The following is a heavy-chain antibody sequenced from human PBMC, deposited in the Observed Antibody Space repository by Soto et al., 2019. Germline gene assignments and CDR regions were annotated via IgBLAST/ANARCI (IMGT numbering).Heavy chain of an antibody. CDR1: GGSFSGYY. V-gene: IGHV4-34*01. J-gene: IGHJ6*03. CDR3: ARYSNGLPPIYYYYYYMDV. Sequence: SETLSLTCAVYGGSFSGYYWSWIRQPPGKGLEWIGEINHSGSTNYNPSLKSRVTISVDTSKNQFSLKLSSVTAADTAVYYCARYSNGLPPIYYYYYYMDVWGKGTTVTVPS. D-gene: IGHD4-4*01. CDR2: INHSGST.